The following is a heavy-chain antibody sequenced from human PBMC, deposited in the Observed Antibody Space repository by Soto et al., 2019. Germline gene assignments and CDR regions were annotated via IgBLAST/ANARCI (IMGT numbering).Heavy chain of an antibody. CDR3: ARDLLGYYDFWSGRGGFDY. D-gene: IGHD3-3*01. CDR1: GFTFSSYW. Sequence: EVQLVESGGGLVQPGGSLRLSCAASGFTFSSYWMHWVRQAAGKGLVWVSRINSDGSSTSYADSVEGRFTISRDNAKNTLYLQMNSLRAEDTAVYYCARDLLGYYDFWSGRGGFDYWGQGTLVTVSS. J-gene: IGHJ4*02. V-gene: IGHV3-74*01. CDR2: INSDGSST.